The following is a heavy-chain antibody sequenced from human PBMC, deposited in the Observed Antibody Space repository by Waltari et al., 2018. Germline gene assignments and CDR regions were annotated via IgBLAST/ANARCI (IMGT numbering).Heavy chain of an antibody. CDR1: GYSFTSYW. D-gene: IGHD4-17*01. J-gene: IGHJ4*02. CDR2: IDPRSSHT. CDR3: TTSTTRDNDY. Sequence: EVQLVQSGAEVKKPGESLRISCKGSGYSFTSYWISWVRQMPGKGLEWLGGIDPRSSHTNHSPSFQGHVTISADKSISTAYLQWSSLKASDTAMYFCTTSTTRDNDYWGQGTLVTVSS. V-gene: IGHV5-10-1*03.